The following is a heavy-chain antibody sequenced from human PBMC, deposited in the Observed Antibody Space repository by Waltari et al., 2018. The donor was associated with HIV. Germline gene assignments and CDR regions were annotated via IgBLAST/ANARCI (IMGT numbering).Heavy chain of an antibody. V-gene: IGHV1-2*02. CDR1: GYTFTDCN. Sequence: QVQLMQSGAEVKNPGASVEVSCKASGYTFTDCNIHWVRLAPGQGPEWMGCVHFKSGGTKYAQKCQGRVTMTRDTSIKTGNMELSRLSADDTAVYYCAREDCSGGGCNKNLDYWGQGTLVTVSS. D-gene: IGHD2-15*01. CDR3: AREDCSGGGCNKNLDY. CDR2: VHFKSGGT. J-gene: IGHJ4*02.